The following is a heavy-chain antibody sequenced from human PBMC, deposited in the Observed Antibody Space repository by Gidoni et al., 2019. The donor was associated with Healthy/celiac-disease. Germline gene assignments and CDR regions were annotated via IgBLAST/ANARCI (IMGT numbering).Heavy chain of an antibody. V-gene: IGHV4-34*01. Sequence: QVQLQQWGAGLLKPSETLSLTCAVYGGSFSVYYWSWIRQPPGKGLEWIGEINHSGSTNYNPSLKSRVTISVDTSKNQFSLKLSSVTAADTAVYYCARGTSNWYFDLWGRGTLVTVSS. J-gene: IGHJ2*01. CDR3: ARGTSNWYFDL. CDR2: INHSGST. CDR1: GGSFSVYY.